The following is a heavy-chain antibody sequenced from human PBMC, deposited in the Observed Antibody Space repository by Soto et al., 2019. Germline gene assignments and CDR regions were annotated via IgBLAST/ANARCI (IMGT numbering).Heavy chain of an antibody. CDR1: GFTFSSYW. CDR3: AREYYDFWSGYNDAFDI. D-gene: IGHD3-3*01. CDR2: INSDGSST. Sequence: GGSLRLSCAASGFTFSSYWMHWVRQAPGKGLVWVSRINSDGSSTSYADSVKGRFTISRDNAKNTLYLQMNSLRAEDTAVYYCAREYYDFWSGYNDAFDIWGQGTMVTVSS. V-gene: IGHV3-74*01. J-gene: IGHJ3*02.